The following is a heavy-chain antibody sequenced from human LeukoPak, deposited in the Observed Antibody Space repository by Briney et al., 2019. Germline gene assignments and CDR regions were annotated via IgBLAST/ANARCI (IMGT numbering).Heavy chain of an antibody. CDR2: IIPIFGTA. Sequence: GASVKVSCKASGGTFSSYAISWVRQAPGQGLEWMGGIIPIFGTANYAQKFQGRVTITADESTSTAYMELSSLRSEDTAVYYCARGGWGYGDYDLGSVYYYYMDVWGKGTTVTISS. J-gene: IGHJ6*03. D-gene: IGHD4-17*01. V-gene: IGHV1-69*01. CDR3: ARGGWGYGDYDLGSVYYYYMDV. CDR1: GGTFSSYA.